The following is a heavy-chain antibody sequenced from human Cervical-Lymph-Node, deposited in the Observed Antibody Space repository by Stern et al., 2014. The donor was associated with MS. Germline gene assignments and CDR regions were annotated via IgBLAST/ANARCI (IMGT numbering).Heavy chain of an antibody. CDR1: GFTFEDYA. Sequence: VQLEESGGGVVQPGGSQRLSCTASGFTFEDYAMDWVRQVPGKGLEGVAMIWYDGSQKYYGDSVRGRFSVSRDNSRNTAYLQMKSLSLEDTAVYYCARKIPDYYYYAMDVWGQGTTVTVSS. CDR2: IWYDGSQK. V-gene: IGHV3-33*01. CDR3: ARKIPDYYYYAMDV. J-gene: IGHJ6*02. D-gene: IGHD2-2*02.